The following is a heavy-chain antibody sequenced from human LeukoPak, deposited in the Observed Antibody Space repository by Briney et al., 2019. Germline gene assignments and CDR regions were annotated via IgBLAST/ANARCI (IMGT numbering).Heavy chain of an antibody. V-gene: IGHV3-23*01. CDR2: INAGDMI. D-gene: IGHD4-11*01. CDR3: ASDYPLYYYYLDV. CDR1: GFTFSSYA. J-gene: IGHJ6*03. Sequence: GGSLRLSCAASGFTFSSYAMSWVRQAPGKGLEWVSSINAGDMISYADSVKGRFTISRDKSRNTLYLQMNSLRAEDTAVYYCASDYPLYYYYLDVWGKGTTVTVSS.